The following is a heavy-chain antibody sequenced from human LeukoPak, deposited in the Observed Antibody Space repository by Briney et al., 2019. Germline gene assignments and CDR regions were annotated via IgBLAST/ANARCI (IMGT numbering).Heavy chain of an antibody. CDR1: GGSISSGDYY. CDR2: IYYSGST. D-gene: IGHD2-2*02. Sequence: SETLSLTCTVSGGSISSGDYYWSWIRQPPGKGLGWIVYIYYSGSTYYNPSLKSRVTISVDTSKNQFSLKLSSVTAADTAVYYCAREGGYCSSTSCYTTFDYWGQGTLVTVSS. CDR3: AREGGYCSSTSCYTTFDY. J-gene: IGHJ4*02. V-gene: IGHV4-30-4*08.